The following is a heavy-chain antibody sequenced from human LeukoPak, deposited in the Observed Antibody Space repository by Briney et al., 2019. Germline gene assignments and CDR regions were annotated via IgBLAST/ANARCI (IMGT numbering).Heavy chain of an antibody. CDR2: IRNKVNSYTT. CDR1: GFTFSGHS. V-gene: IGHV3-72*01. CDR3: ARVPYSSAWLDY. Sequence: PGGSLRLSCAASGFTFSGHSMDWVRQAPGKGLEWVGRIRNKVNSYTTEYAASVKGRFTISRDDSKNSLYLQMNSLKTEDTAVYNCARVPYSSAWLDYWGQGTLVTVSS. J-gene: IGHJ4*02. D-gene: IGHD6-25*01.